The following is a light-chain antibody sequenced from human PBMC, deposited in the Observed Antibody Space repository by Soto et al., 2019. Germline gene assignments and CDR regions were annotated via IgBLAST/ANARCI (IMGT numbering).Light chain of an antibody. CDR2: SAS. Sequence: DIQMTQSPSTLSASVGDRVTITCRASQSISTWLAWYHQKPGEAPKRLISSASSLESGVPSRCSGSGSVTEFSLAISSLEPDDFAAYYCQQYNYYPYTFGDGTKRDIK. CDR1: QSISTW. J-gene: IGKJ2*01. V-gene: IGKV1-5*01. CDR3: QQYNYYPYT.